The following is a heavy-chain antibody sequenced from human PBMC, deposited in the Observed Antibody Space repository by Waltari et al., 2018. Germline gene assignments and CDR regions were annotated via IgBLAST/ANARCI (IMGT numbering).Heavy chain of an antibody. CDR3: ASMATTSDFDY. CDR1: GLPFGDHG. CDR2: IWHDGTYK. V-gene: IGHV3-33*01. J-gene: IGHJ4*02. Sequence: QVRLEQSGGGVVQPGGSLRLSCAASGLPFGDHGLLWVRQAPGMGLEWVSLIWHDGTYKYYADFVKGRFSISRDNSKNMVYLQMNGLRAEDTAVYFCASMATTSDFDYWGQGALVTVSS. D-gene: IGHD4-17*01.